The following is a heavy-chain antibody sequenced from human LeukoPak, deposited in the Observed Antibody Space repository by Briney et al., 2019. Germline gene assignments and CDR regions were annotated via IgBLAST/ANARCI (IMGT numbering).Heavy chain of an antibody. V-gene: IGHV4-59*01. CDR1: GGSISSYY. CDR2: IYYSGST. CDR3: ARKGRSYYYGMDV. Sequence: TSETLSLTCTVSGGSISSYYWSWIRQPPGKGLEWIGYIYYSGSTNYNPSLKSRVTIPVDTSKNQFSLKLSSVTAADTAVYYCARKGRSYYYGMDVWGQGTTVTVSS. J-gene: IGHJ6*02.